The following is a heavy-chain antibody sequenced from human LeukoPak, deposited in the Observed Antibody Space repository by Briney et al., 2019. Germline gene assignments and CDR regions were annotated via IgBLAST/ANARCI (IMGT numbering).Heavy chain of an antibody. J-gene: IGHJ4*02. CDR3: AKDWSPASGRGGYFDY. V-gene: IGHV3-30*02. Sequence: KPGGSLRLSCAASGFTFSSYNMNWVRQAPGKGLEWVAFIRYDGSNKYYADSVKGRFTISRDNSKNTLYLQMNSLRAEDTAVYYCAKDWSPASGRGGYFDYWGQGTLVTVSS. CDR2: IRYDGSNK. CDR1: GFTFSSYN. D-gene: IGHD6-13*01.